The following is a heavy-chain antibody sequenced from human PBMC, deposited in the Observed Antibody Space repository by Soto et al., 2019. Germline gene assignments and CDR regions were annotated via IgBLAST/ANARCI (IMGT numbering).Heavy chain of an antibody. V-gene: IGHV4-39*01. CDR1: GGSISSSSYY. CDR3: ARQGCSGGSCYPGWFDP. J-gene: IGHJ5*02. CDR2: IYYSGST. Sequence: QLQLQESGPGLVKPSETLSLTCTVSGGSISSSSYYWGWIRQPPGKGLEWIGSIYYSGSTYYNPSLKSRVTISVDPSKNQFSRKLTAVTAADTAVYYCARQGCSGGSCYPGWFDPWGQGTLVTVSS. D-gene: IGHD2-15*01.